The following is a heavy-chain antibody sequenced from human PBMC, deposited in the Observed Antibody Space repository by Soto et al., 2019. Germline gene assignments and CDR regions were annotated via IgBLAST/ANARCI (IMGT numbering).Heavy chain of an antibody. J-gene: IGHJ4*02. V-gene: IGHV4-31*02. CDR3: ARVRDGYNSGFDY. D-gene: IGHD5-12*01. Sequence: LSLTCTVSGGSISSGGYYWSWIRQHPGKGLEWIGYIYYSGSTYYNPSLKSRVTISVDTSKNQFSLKLSSVTAADTAVYYCARVRDGYNSGFDYWGQGTLVTVSS. CDR2: IYYSGST. CDR1: GGSISSGGYY.